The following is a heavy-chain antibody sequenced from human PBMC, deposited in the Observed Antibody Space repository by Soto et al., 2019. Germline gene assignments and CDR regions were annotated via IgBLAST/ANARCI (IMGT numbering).Heavy chain of an antibody. J-gene: IGHJ4*02. Sequence: SETLSLTCARYGGSLSGYDWNWIRQPPGTGREWIGEINHRGRTHYNPSLKSRVTISVDTSKNQFSLKLTSVTAADTSVYYCARDKMTGHFDYWGQGTLVTVSS. CDR1: GGSLSGYD. V-gene: IGHV4-34*01. D-gene: IGHD3-9*01. CDR3: ARDKMTGHFDY. CDR2: INHRGRT.